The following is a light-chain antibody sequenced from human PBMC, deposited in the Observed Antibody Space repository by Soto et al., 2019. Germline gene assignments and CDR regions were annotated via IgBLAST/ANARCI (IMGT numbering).Light chain of an antibody. CDR2: EVT. Sequence: QSALTQPPSASGSPGQSVTISCTGTSSDVGGYNYVSWYQQYPGRAPKLMIYEVTKRPSGVPDRFSGSKSGNTASLTVPGLQAEDEADYYCNSYAASNNFHFVFGGGTKLTVL. J-gene: IGLJ3*02. V-gene: IGLV2-8*01. CDR3: NSYAASNNFHFV. CDR1: SSDVGGYNY.